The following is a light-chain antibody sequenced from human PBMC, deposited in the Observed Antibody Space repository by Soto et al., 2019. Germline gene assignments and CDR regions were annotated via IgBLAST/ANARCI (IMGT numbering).Light chain of an antibody. CDR3: QQYNNWPAWT. CDR1: QSLSNR. Sequence: DIQMTQSPFILSASVGDRVTITCRASQSLSNRLAWYQQKTGNDPKVLIYDASSLESGVPSRFSGSGSGTHFILTISSLQSEDFAVYYCQQYNNWPAWTFGQGTKVDI. CDR2: DAS. V-gene: IGKV1-5*01. J-gene: IGKJ1*01.